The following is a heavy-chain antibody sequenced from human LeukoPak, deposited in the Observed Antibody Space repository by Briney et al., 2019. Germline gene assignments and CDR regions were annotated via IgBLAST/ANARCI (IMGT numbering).Heavy chain of an antibody. J-gene: IGHJ4*02. D-gene: IGHD4-17*01. CDR1: GFIFSSYA. V-gene: IGHV3-23*01. Sequence: PGGSLRLSCAASGFIFSSYAMSWVRQAPGKGLEWVSSISGSGGNTFYADSVKGRFTISRDNSKNTLYLQMISLRAEDTAAYHCAKGRDEDGDAALNYWGQGTLVTVSS. CDR3: AKGRDEDGDAALNY. CDR2: ISGSGGNT.